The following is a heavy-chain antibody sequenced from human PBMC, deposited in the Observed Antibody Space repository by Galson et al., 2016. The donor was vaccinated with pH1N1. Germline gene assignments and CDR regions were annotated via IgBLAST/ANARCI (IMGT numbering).Heavy chain of an antibody. Sequence: LSLTCTVSGGSISSGDYYWTWLRQPPGKGLEWVGYIFYSGSTYYNPSLKSRVTTSLDTSTNQFSLKLSSVTAADTAVYYCARGAAAGGTQYFQHWGQGTLVTVSS. CDR2: IFYSGST. D-gene: IGHD6-13*01. J-gene: IGHJ1*01. V-gene: IGHV4-30-4*08. CDR3: ARGAAAGGTQYFQH. CDR1: GGSISSGDYY.